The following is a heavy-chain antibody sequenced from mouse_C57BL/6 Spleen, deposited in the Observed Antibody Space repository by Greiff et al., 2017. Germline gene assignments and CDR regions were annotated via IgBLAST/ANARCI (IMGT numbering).Heavy chain of an antibody. CDR3: ARGDYYGSSYVYFDY. D-gene: IGHD1-1*01. V-gene: IGHV1-55*01. CDR1: GYTFTSYW. CDR2: IYPGSGST. Sequence: VKLQQPGAELVKPGASVKMSCKASGYTFTSYWITWVKQRPGQGLEWIGDIYPGSGSTNYNEKFKSKATLTVDTSSSTAYMQLSSLTSEDSAVYYCARGDYYGSSYVYFDYWGQGTTLTGSS. J-gene: IGHJ2*01.